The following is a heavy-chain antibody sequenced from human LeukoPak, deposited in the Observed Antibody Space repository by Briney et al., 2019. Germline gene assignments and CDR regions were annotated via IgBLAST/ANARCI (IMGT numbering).Heavy chain of an antibody. CDR3: ASGAYDSPGY. CDR1: GFTFSSYA. CDR2: ISYDGSNK. D-gene: IGHD5-12*01. Sequence: GGSLRLSCAASGFTFSSYAMHWVRQAPGKGLEWMAVISYDGSNKYYADSVKGRFTISRDNSKNTLYLQMNSLRAEDTAVYYCASGAYDSPGYWGQGTLVTVSS. J-gene: IGHJ4*02. V-gene: IGHV3-30-3*01.